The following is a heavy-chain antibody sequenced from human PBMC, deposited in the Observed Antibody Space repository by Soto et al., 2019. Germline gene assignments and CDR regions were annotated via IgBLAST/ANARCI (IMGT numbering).Heavy chain of an antibody. CDR2: IYYSGGT. Sequence: SETLSLTCTVSGGSLSSYYWSWIRQPPGKGLEWIGYIYYSGGTNYNPSLKSRVTISVDTSKNQFSLKLSSVTAADTAVYYCARRYSSGFEFWGQGTLVTVS. CDR3: ARRYSSGFEF. CDR1: GGSLSSYY. D-gene: IGHD6-19*01. V-gene: IGHV4-59*08. J-gene: IGHJ4*02.